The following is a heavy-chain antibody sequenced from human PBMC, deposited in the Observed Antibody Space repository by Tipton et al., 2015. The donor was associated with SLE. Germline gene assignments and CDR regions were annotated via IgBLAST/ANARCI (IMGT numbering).Heavy chain of an antibody. CDR3: AKENGGDYGHYQYGMDV. D-gene: IGHD4-17*01. V-gene: IGHV3-23*01. CDR2: ISKSGVTT. J-gene: IGHJ6*02. Sequence: SLRLSCAASGFTFSNYAINWVRQAPGKGLEWVSGISKSGVTTYYADSVKGRFTISRDNSKNTLYLQMNGLRPEDTAVYFCAKENGGDYGHYQYGMDVWGQGTTVTVSS. CDR1: GFTFSNYA.